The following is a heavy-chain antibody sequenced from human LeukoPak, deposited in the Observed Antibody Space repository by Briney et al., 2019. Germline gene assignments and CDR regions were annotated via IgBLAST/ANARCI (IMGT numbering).Heavy chain of an antibody. CDR2: INPNSGGT. D-gene: IGHD3-10*01. CDR1: GYTFTAYD. CDR3: TRVKVAGGSEGFGP. Sequence: GASIKVSCKASGYTFTAYDMHWVRQAPGQGLEWMGWINPNSGGTDYAQKFQGRVTMTRDTSISTAYMEMSGLRSDDTAVYYCTRVKVAGGSEGFGPWGQGTLLTVSS. J-gene: IGHJ5*02. V-gene: IGHV1-2*02.